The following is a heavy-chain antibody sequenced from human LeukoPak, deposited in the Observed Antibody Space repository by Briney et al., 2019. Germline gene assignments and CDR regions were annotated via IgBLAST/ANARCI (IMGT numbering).Heavy chain of an antibody. D-gene: IGHD3-22*01. J-gene: IGHJ3*02. Sequence: PSETLSLTCTVSGASISSGDYYWGWVRQPPGKGMEWIGYIYYSGSTYYNPSLKSRVTISVDTSKNQFSLKLSSVTAADTAVYYCARGVEDYYDSSGAFDIWGQGTVVTVSS. CDR1: GASISSGDYY. V-gene: IGHV4-30-4*01. CDR3: ARGVEDYYDSSGAFDI. CDR2: IYYSGST.